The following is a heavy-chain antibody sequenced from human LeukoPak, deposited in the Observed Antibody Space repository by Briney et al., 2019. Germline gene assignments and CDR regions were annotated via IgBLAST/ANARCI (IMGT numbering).Heavy chain of an antibody. CDR2: INPNSGGT. D-gene: IGHD2-2*01. Sequence: ASVKVPCKASGYTFTGYYMHWVRQAPGQGLEWMGWINPNSGGTNYAQKFQGRVTMTRDTSISTAYMELSRLRSDDTAVYYCARDVIVVVPAARFDYWDQGTLVTVSS. CDR3: ARDVIVVVPAARFDY. J-gene: IGHJ4*02. V-gene: IGHV1-2*02. CDR1: GYTFTGYY.